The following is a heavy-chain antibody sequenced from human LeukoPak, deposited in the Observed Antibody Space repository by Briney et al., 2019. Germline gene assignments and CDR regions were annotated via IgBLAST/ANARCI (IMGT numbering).Heavy chain of an antibody. Sequence: PSETLSLTCTVSGGSISSSSYYWSWIRQPPGKGLEWIGYIYYSGSTNYNPSLKSRVTISVDTSKNQFSLKLSSVTAADTAVYYCARSYYGSGSYYNPFLWGQGTLVTVSS. J-gene: IGHJ4*02. CDR3: ARSYYGSGSYYNPFL. V-gene: IGHV4-61*01. D-gene: IGHD3-10*01. CDR1: GGSISSSSYY. CDR2: IYYSGST.